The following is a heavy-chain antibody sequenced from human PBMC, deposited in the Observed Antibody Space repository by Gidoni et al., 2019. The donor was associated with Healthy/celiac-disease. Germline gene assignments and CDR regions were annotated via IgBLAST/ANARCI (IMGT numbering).Heavy chain of an antibody. Sequence: QVQLVQSGAEVKKPGSSVKVSCKASGGTFSSYAISWVRQAPGQGLEWMGRIIPILGIANYAQKFQGRVTITADKSTSTAYMELSSLRSEDTAVYYCAATVTPYNWFDPWGQGTLVTVSS. CDR1: GGTFSSYA. V-gene: IGHV1-69*04. D-gene: IGHD4-17*01. CDR2: IIPILGIA. J-gene: IGHJ5*02. CDR3: AATVTPYNWFDP.